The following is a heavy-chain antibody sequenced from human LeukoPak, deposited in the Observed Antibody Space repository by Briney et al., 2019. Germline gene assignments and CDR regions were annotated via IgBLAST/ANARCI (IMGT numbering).Heavy chain of an antibody. CDR2: IGIADDT. V-gene: IGHV3-13*01. CDR3: VRGGIQVSGIDAFDI. Sequence: GGSLRLSCAASGFTFRNYDMHWVRQFPGRGLEWVTAIGIADDTHYPDSVKGRFTISRENAKNSLYLQMNSLRDGDTAVYYCVRGGIQVSGIDAFDIWGQGTMVTVSS. CDR1: GFTFRNYD. D-gene: IGHD5/OR15-5a*01. J-gene: IGHJ3*02.